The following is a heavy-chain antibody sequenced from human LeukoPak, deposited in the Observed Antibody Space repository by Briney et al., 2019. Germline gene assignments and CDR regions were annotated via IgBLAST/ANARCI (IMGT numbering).Heavy chain of an antibody. CDR2: IYHSGST. CDR1: GYSISSGYY. J-gene: IGHJ4*02. V-gene: IGHV4-38-2*01. Sequence: SETLSLTCAVSGYSISSGYYWGWIRQPPGKGLEWIGSIYHSGSTYYNPSLKSQVTISVDTSKNQFSLKLSSVTAADTAVYYCARHRRGVHTYYDILTGYSTHDYWGQGTLVTVSS. D-gene: IGHD3-9*01. CDR3: ARHRRGVHTYYDILTGYSTHDY.